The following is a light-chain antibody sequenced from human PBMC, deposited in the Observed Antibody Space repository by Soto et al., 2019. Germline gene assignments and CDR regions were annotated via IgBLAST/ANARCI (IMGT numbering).Light chain of an antibody. CDR3: QQYGTSPRT. CDR2: DAS. Sequence: EIVMTQSPATLSVSPGERATLSCRASQSVSSYLAWYQQKAGQAPRLLIYDASNRATGIPDKSSGSGSGTDFTLTISRLEPEDFAVYYCQQYGTSPRTFGQGTKVDIK. V-gene: IGKV3-20*01. J-gene: IGKJ1*01. CDR1: QSVSSY.